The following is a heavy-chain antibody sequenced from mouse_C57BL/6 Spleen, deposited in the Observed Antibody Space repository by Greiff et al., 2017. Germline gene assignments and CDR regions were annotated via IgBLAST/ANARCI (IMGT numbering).Heavy chain of an antibody. CDR3: ARPNYYGSSYGFDY. CDR1: GFTFSSYG. J-gene: IGHJ2*01. D-gene: IGHD1-1*01. CDR2: ISSGGSYT. V-gene: IGHV5-6*01. Sequence: EVQGVESGGDLVKPGGSLKLSCAASGFTFSSYGMSWVRQTPDKRLEWVATISSGGSYTYYPDSVKGRFTISRDNAKNTLYLQMSSLKSEDTAIYYCARPNYYGSSYGFDYWGQGTTLTVSS.